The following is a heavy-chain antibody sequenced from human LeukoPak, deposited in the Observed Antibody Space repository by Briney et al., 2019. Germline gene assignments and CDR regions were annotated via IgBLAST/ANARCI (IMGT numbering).Heavy chain of an antibody. CDR3: TYLRTPYYNDKWLDP. CDR2: ISSGGTPI. Sequence: GGSLRLTCAASGFTFRTFSMNWVRQAPGKGLEWLSYISSGGTPIYYADSVKGRFTISRGDAQNLVYLQMNSLRAEDTAVYYCTYLRTPYYNDKWLDPWGQGALVTVSS. J-gene: IGHJ5*02. D-gene: IGHD3/OR15-3a*01. V-gene: IGHV3-48*04. CDR1: GFTFRTFS.